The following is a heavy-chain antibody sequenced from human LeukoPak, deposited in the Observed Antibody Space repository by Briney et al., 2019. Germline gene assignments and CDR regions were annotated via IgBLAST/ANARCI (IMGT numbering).Heavy chain of an antibody. Sequence: PSETLSLTCTVSGGSISSYYWSWIRQPPGKGLEWIGYIYYSGSTNYNPSLKSRVTISVDTSKNQFSLKLSSVTAADTAVYYCARVVYCSSTSCYQDWFDPWGQGTLVTVSS. D-gene: IGHD2-2*01. CDR2: IYYSGST. J-gene: IGHJ5*02. CDR1: GGSISSYY. V-gene: IGHV4-59*01. CDR3: ARVVYCSSTSCYQDWFDP.